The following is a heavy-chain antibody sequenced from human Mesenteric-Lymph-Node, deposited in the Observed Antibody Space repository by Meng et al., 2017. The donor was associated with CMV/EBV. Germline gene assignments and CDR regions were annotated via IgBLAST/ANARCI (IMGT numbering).Heavy chain of an antibody. CDR2: ISAYNGTT. CDR3: ARDWVNSGYSKIDY. Sequence: ASVKVSCKASGYTFTSYGISWVRQAPGQGLEWMGWISAYNGTTDSAQKFQGRVTLTTDTSTSTAYMEVRGLRSDDTAVYYCARDWVNSGYSKIDYWGQGTLVTVSS. D-gene: IGHD5-12*01. V-gene: IGHV1-18*01. CDR1: GYTFTSYG. J-gene: IGHJ4*02.